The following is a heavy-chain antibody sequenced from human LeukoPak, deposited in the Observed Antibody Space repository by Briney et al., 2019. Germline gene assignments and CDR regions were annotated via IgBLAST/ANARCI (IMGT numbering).Heavy chain of an antibody. D-gene: IGHD2-21*01. V-gene: IGHV4-59*01. CDR3: ARGVSGLPVDY. J-gene: IGHJ4*02. CDR2: IYSTGIT. Sequence: SETLSLTCNVSGGSISTYYWNWIRQPPGKGLEWIGYIYSTGITNYNPSLKSRVTISFHTSKNHFSLNLASVTAADTAVYYCARGVSGLPVDYWGQGTLVTVSS. CDR1: GGSISTYY.